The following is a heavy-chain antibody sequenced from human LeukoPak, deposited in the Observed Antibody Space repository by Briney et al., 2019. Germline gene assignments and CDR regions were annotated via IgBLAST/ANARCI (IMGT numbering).Heavy chain of an antibody. CDR3: ARTGFPYCSSTSCYTRLFDY. Sequence: ASVKVSCKASGYTFTSYGISWVRQAPGQGLEWMGWISAYNGNTNYAQKLQGRVTMTTDTSTSTAYMELRSLRSDDTAVYYCARTGFPYCSSTSCYTRLFDYWGQGTLVTVSS. D-gene: IGHD2-2*02. J-gene: IGHJ4*02. V-gene: IGHV1-18*01. CDR1: GYTFTSYG. CDR2: ISAYNGNT.